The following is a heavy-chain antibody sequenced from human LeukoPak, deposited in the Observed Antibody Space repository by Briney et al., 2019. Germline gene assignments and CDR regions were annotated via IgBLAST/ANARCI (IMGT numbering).Heavy chain of an antibody. V-gene: IGHV4-30-2*01. D-gene: IGHD5-12*01. CDR1: GDSISSGDYS. J-gene: IGHJ4*02. Sequence: PSETLSLTCAVSGDSISSGDYSWSWIRQPPGKGLEWIGYIYDSGSTYYNPPLKSRATMSVDRSKNQFSLKLSSVTAADTAVYYCARGVLYSGYDSYFDYWGQGTLVTVSS. CDR2: IYDSGST. CDR3: ARGVLYSGYDSYFDY.